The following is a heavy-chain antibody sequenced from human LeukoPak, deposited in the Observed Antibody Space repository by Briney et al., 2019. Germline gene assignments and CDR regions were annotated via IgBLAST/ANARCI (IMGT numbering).Heavy chain of an antibody. Sequence: GASVKVSCKASGYTFTSYDINWVGQATGQGREWMGWMNPNSGNTGYAQKFQGRVTMPRNTPLRTAYMELSRLRSDDAAVYYCAQDYVTVAKFFPDAFDIWGQGTMVTVSS. D-gene: IGHD4-17*01. CDR3: AQDYVTVAKFFPDAFDI. CDR1: GYTFTSYD. V-gene: IGHV1-8*01. J-gene: IGHJ3*02. CDR2: MNPNSGNT.